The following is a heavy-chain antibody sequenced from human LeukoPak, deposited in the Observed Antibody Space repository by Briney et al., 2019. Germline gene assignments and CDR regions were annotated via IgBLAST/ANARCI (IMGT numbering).Heavy chain of an antibody. CDR1: GGSISSYY. CDR3: ARQGFGELYAFDI. D-gene: IGHD3-10*01. Sequence: SETLSLTCTVSGGSISSYYWSWIRQPPGEGLEWIGYIYYSGSTNYNPSLKSRVTISVDMSKNQFSLKLRSVTAADTAVYYCARQGFGELYAFDIWGQGTMVTVSS. J-gene: IGHJ3*02. CDR2: IYYSGST. V-gene: IGHV4-59*01.